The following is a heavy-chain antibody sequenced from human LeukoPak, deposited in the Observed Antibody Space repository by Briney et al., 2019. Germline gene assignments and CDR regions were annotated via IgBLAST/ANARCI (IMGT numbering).Heavy chain of an antibody. CDR2: IYTSGST. V-gene: IGHV4-61*02. D-gene: IGHD2-2*01. CDR1: GGSISSGSYY. Sequence: PSETLSLTCTVSGGSISSGSYYWSWIRQPAGKGLEWIGRIYTSGSTNYNPSLKSRVTISVDTSKNQFSLKLSSVTAADTAVYYCARDIVVVPAAQPNWFDPWGQGTLVTVSS. CDR3: ARDIVVVPAAQPNWFDP. J-gene: IGHJ5*02.